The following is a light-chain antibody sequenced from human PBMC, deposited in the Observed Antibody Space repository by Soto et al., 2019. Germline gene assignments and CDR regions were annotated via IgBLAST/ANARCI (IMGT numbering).Light chain of an antibody. Sequence: QSALTQPASVSGSPGQSITITCTGTSSAIGTYNSVSWYQQHPGKAPKLIIHDVNIRPSGVSNRFSGSKSGNTASLTISGLQAEDEADYCCSSYTASNTQVGGGTKLTVL. CDR1: SSAIGTYNS. CDR3: SSYTASNTQ. J-gene: IGLJ2*01. CDR2: DVN. V-gene: IGLV2-14*01.